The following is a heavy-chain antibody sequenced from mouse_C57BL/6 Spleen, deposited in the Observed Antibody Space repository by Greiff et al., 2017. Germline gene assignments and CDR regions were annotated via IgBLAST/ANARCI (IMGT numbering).Heavy chain of an antibody. V-gene: IGHV1-55*01. Sequence: QVQLQQPGAELVKPGASVKMSCKASGYTFTSYWITWVKQRPGQGLEWIGDLYPGSGSTNYNEKFKSKATLTVDTSSSTAYMQLGSLTSEDSAVYYCARGYYGSSPLAYWGQGTLVTVSA. D-gene: IGHD1-1*01. CDR2: LYPGSGST. CDR3: ARGYYGSSPLAY. CDR1: GYTFTSYW. J-gene: IGHJ3*01.